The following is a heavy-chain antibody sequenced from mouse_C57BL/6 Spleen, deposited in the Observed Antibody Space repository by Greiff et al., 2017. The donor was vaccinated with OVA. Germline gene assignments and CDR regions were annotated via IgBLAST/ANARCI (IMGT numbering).Heavy chain of an antibody. CDR1: GYTFTSSW. CDR2: INPSSGYT. V-gene: IGHV1-7*01. Sequence: QVQLQQSGAELAKPGASVKLSCKASGYTFTSSWMHWVKQRPGQGLEWIGYINPSSGYTKYNQKFKYKATLTADKSSSTAYMQLSSLTYEDSAVYDCAREDYFDYWGKGTTLTGSS. J-gene: IGHJ2*01. CDR3: AREDYFDY.